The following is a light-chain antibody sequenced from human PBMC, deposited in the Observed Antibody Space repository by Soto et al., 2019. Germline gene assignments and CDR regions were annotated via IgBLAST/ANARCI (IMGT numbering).Light chain of an antibody. CDR3: QRYGSSPTIT. V-gene: IGKV3-20*01. Sequence: EIVLTQSPGTLSLSPGERATLSCRASQSFSSTYLAWYQQKPGQAPRLLTYSVSSRATGIPDRFSGSGSGTDFTLTISRLEPEDFAVYYCQRYGSSPTITFGQGTRLEIK. CDR2: SVS. CDR1: QSFSSTY. J-gene: IGKJ5*01.